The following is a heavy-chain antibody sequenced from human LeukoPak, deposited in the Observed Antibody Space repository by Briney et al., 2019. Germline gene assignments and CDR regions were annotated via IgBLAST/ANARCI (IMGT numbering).Heavy chain of an antibody. CDR3: ARVQAAAGTGNWFDP. V-gene: IGHV4-59*11. J-gene: IGHJ5*02. Sequence: PSETLSLTCTVSGCSISSHYWSWIRQSPGKGLEWIGYIYYSGSTNYNPSLKSRVTISVDTSKNQFSLKLSSVTAADTAVYYCARVQAAAGTGNWFDPWGQGTLVTVSS. CDR2: IYYSGST. D-gene: IGHD6-13*01. CDR1: GCSISSHY.